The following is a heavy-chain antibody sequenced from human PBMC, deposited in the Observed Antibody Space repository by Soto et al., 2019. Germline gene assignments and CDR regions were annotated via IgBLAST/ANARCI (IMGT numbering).Heavy chain of an antibody. CDR3: ASGGDRFDGMDV. CDR2: ISTAGDT. CDR1: GFGFNGYD. D-gene: IGHD2-21*01. J-gene: IGHJ6*02. V-gene: IGHV3-13*01. Sequence: EVQLVESGGGLVQPGGSLRLSCAASGFGFNGYDMHWVRQAPGKNLEWVAAISTAGDTYYLGSVKGRFTTSREAGKNSLSLQMNRLRVGDTAVSYCASGGDRFDGMDVWGQGTTVTVSS.